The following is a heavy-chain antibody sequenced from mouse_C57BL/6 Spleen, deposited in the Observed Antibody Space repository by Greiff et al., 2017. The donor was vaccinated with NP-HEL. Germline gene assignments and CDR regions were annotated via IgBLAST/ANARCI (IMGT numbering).Heavy chain of an antibody. Sequence: QVQLQQSGAELARPGASVKLSCKASGYTFTSYGISWVKQRPGQGLEWIGEIYPRSGNTYYNEKFTGKAIRTADTYSNTSYMEHRSLTSEDSAVYFCARSPITTVVATGAGNAMDYWGQGTSVTVSS. CDR3: ARSPITTVVATGAGNAMDY. J-gene: IGHJ4*01. CDR1: GYTFTSYG. CDR2: IYPRSGNT. V-gene: IGHV1-81*01. D-gene: IGHD1-1*01.